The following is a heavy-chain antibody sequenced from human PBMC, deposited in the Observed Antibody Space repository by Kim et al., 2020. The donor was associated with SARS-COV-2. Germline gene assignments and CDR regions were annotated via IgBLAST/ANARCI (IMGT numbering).Heavy chain of an antibody. D-gene: IGHD6-6*01. Sequence: ADYGKGRFTISRDNSKNTLYLQMNSLRAEDTAVYYCAKDSSYSSSYFDYWGQGTLVTVSS. V-gene: IGHV3-23*01. J-gene: IGHJ4*02. CDR3: AKDSSYSSSYFDY.